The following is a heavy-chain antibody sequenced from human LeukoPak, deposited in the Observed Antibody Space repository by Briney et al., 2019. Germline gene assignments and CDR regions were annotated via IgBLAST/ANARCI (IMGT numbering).Heavy chain of an antibody. J-gene: IGHJ4*02. CDR1: GFTFSSYA. Sequence: GGSLRLSCAASGFTFSSYAMHWLRLAPGRGLEWVAVISYDGSNKYYPDSLKGRFTISRDNSKNTLYLQVNSLRAEDTAVYYCARQEAAVGIDYWGQGTLVTVSS. CDR3: ARQEAAVGIDY. CDR2: ISYDGSNK. V-gene: IGHV3-30-3*01. D-gene: IGHD6-13*01.